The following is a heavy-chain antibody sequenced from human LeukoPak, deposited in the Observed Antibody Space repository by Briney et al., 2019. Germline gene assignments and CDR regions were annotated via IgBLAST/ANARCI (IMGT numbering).Heavy chain of an antibody. CDR2: INPNSGGT. J-gene: IGHJ4*02. V-gene: IGHV1-2*02. CDR3: ARVRQQLPHY. CDR1: GYTFTGYY. Sequence: ASVRLSRKASGYTFTGYYMHWVRQAPGQGLEWMGWINPNSGGTNYAQKFQGRVTMTRDTSIRTAYMELSRLRSDDTAVYYCARVRQQLPHYWGQGALVAVSS. D-gene: IGHD6-13*01.